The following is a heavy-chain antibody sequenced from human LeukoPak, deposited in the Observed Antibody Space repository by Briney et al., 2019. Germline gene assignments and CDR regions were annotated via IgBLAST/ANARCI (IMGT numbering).Heavy chain of an antibody. J-gene: IGHJ4*02. Sequence: SCKASGYTFTSYGISWVRQAPGKGLEWVANINEDGSQKHYVDSVKGRFTISRDNAKNSLYLQMNSLRAEDTAVYYCARESDYGDYVAYWGQGTLVAVSS. CDR3: ARESDYGDYVAY. CDR1: GYTFTSYG. CDR2: INEDGSQK. V-gene: IGHV3-7*01. D-gene: IGHD4-17*01.